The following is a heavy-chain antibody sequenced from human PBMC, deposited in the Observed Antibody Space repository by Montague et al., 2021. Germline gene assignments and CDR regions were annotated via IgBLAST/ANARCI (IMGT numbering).Heavy chain of an antibody. Sequence: SETLSLTCTVSSGSIFHAHWSWVRQPPGKGLEWLGSMFYGGATSNNSSLKSRVTISIDTSTNQFSLKLSFVTAADTAVYYCAKQDYFVSGTSYKGFDPWGQGILVTVSS. V-gene: IGHV4-59*08. J-gene: IGHJ5*02. CDR2: MFYGGAT. CDR1: SGSIFHAH. D-gene: IGHD3-10*01. CDR3: AKQDYFVSGTSYKGFDP.